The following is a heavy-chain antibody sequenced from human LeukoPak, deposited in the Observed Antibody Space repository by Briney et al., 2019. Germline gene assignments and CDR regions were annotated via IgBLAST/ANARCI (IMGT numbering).Heavy chain of an antibody. J-gene: IGHJ4*02. Sequence: SETLSLTCSVSGDSISGNYWSWMRQPPGKGLEWIGYIHYSGTNNYNPSLKSRVTMSVDTSKNQFSLNLNSVTAADTAVYYCARLLAGCPGGRCRAHFDYWGQGTLVTVSS. CDR3: ARLLAGCPGGRCRAHFDY. CDR2: IHYSGTN. V-gene: IGHV4-59*01. D-gene: IGHD2-15*01. CDR1: GDSISGNY.